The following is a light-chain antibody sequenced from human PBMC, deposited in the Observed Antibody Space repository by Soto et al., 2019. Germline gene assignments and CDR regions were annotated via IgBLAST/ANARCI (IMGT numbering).Light chain of an antibody. CDR1: QSVSRH. J-gene: IGKJ4*01. V-gene: IGKV3-11*01. CDR3: QQYGSSPLT. CDR2: DAS. Sequence: EVVLTQSPATLSLSPGERATLSCRASQSVSRHLAWYQQKPGQAPRLLILDASDRATGIPARFSGSGSGTNFTLTISSLEPEDFAVYYCQQYGSSPLTFGGGTKVEIK.